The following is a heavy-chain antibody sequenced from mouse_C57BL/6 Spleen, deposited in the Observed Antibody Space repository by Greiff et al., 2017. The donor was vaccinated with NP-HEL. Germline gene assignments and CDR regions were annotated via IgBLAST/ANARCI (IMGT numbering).Heavy chain of an antibody. V-gene: IGHV1-64*01. CDR3: ARAGATVVATDWYFDV. J-gene: IGHJ1*03. CDR2: IHPNSGST. D-gene: IGHD1-1*01. CDR1: GYTFTSYW. Sequence: QVQLQQPGAELVKPGASVKLSCKASGYTFTSYWMHWVKQRPGQGLEWIGMIHPNSGSTNYNEKFKSKATLTVAKSSSTAYMQLSSLTSEDSAVYYCARAGATVVATDWYFDVWGTVTTVTVSS.